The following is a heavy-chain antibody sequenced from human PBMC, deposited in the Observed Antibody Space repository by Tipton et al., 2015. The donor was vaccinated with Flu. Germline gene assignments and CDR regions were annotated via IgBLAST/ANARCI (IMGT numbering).Heavy chain of an antibody. CDR3: ARKYYSSSWGGYGGHNWFDP. CDR2: MNPNSGNT. Sequence: QVQLVQSGAEVKKPGASVKVSCKASGYTFTSYDINWVRQATGQGLEWMGWMNPNSGNTGYAQKFQGRVTMTRNTSISTAYMELSSLRSEDTAVYYCARKYYSSSWGGYGGHNWFDPWGQGPLVPVSS. J-gene: IGHJ5*02. V-gene: IGHV1-8*01. CDR1: GYTFTSYD. D-gene: IGHD6-13*01.